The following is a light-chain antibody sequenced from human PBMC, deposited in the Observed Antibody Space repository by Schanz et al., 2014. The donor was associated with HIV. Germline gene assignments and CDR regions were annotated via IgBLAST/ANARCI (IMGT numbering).Light chain of an antibody. CDR3: QQGYSTLT. CDR1: QSISTY. J-gene: IGKJ4*01. Sequence: DIQMTQSPSSLSASVGDRVTITCRASQSISTYLNWYQQKPGKAPKLLIYAASSLHSGVPSRFSGSGSGTDFTLTINSLQPEDFATYYCQQGYSTLTFGGGTKVEI. CDR2: AAS. V-gene: IGKV1-39*01.